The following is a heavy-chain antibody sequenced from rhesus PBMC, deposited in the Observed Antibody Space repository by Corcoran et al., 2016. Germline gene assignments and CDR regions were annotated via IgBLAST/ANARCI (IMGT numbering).Heavy chain of an antibody. Sequence: QVQLQESGPGLVKPSETLSLTCGVSGGSVSSYWWSWFRQPPGRGRGWSGEIDSNSGGTNYNPARKRRVTISNDASNNQFSLKVTAVTAADTAVYYGASNEYSNSKFDYWGQGVLVTVSS. CDR2: IDSNSGGT. CDR1: GGSVSSYW. V-gene: IGHV4-80*01. CDR3: ASNEYSNSKFDY. J-gene: IGHJ4*01. D-gene: IGHD4-23*01.